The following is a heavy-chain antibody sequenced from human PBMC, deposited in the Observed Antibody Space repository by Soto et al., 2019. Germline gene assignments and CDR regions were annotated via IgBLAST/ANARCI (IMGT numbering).Heavy chain of an antibody. CDR1: GGSFIGNY. J-gene: IGHJ4*02. V-gene: IGHV4-34*01. Sequence: PSETLSLTCAVYGGSFIGNYWSWIRQPPGKGLEWIGDIHHSGGTNPNPSLKSRVTLSLDTSKSQFSLTMKSVTAADTAVYYCAAFAGADFGGSNSGGQDGHGGQGSMVTVSS. CDR3: AAFAGADFGGSNSGGQDGH. CDR2: IHHSGGT. D-gene: IGHD7-27*01.